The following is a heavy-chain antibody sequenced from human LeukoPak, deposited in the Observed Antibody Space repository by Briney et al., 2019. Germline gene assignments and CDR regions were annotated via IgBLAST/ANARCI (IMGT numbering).Heavy chain of an antibody. Sequence: GGSLRLSCAASGFTFSSYGMHWVRQAPGKGLEWVAFIRYDGSNKYYADSVKGRFTISRDNSKNTLYLQMNSLRAEDTAVYYCAKQYYDYVPFDYWGQGTLVTVSS. CDR1: GFTFSSYG. V-gene: IGHV3-30*02. J-gene: IGHJ4*02. CDR3: AKQYYDYVPFDY. CDR2: IRYDGSNK. D-gene: IGHD3-16*01.